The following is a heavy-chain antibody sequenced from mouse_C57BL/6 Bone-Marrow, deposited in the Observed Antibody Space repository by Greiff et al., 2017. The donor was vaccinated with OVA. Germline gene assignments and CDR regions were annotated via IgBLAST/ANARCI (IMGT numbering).Heavy chain of an antibody. D-gene: IGHD2-1*01. CDR1: GYTFTSYW. Sequence: QVQLQQPGAELVKPGASVKLSCKASGYTFTSYWMHWVKQRPGRGLEWIGRIDPKSGGTKYNEKFKSKATLTVDKPSSTAYMQLSSLTSEDSAVYYCARSTIYYGNPWFAYWGQGTLVTVSA. V-gene: IGHV1-72*01. CDR2: IDPKSGGT. CDR3: ARSTIYYGNPWFAY. J-gene: IGHJ3*01.